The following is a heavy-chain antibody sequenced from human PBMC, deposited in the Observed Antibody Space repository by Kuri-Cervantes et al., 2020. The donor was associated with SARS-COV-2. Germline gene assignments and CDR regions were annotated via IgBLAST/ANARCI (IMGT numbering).Heavy chain of an antibody. Sequence: SETLSLTCAVYGGSFSGYYWSWIRQPPGKGREWIGEINHSGSTNYNQTLKSRVTISVDTSKNQFSLKLRFVTAADTAVYYCARERGAYSSSRFYYYGMDGWGQGTTVTVSS. CDR1: GGSFSGYY. V-gene: IGHV4-34*01. D-gene: IGHD6-6*01. CDR3: ARERGAYSSSRFYYYGMDG. J-gene: IGHJ6*02. CDR2: INHSGST.